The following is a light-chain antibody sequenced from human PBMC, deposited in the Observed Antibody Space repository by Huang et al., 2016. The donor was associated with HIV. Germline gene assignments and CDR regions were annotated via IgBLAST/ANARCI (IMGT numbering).Light chain of an antibody. J-gene: IGKJ2*01. CDR2: GAS. Sequence: EIVMTQFPATLSVSPGERATLSCRASQSISNNLAWYQQKPGQAPRLLIYGASTRATGITANCSGSGSGTEFTLTISSLQSQDFALFYCQQYNNWPRTFGQGTKLEIK. CDR1: QSISNN. V-gene: IGKV3-15*01. CDR3: QQYNNWPRT.